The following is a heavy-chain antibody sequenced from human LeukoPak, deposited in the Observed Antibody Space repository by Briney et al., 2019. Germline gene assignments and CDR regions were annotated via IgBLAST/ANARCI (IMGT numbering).Heavy chain of an antibody. V-gene: IGHV1-69*01. CDR2: IIPIFGTA. CDR1: GGTFSSYA. D-gene: IGHD6-6*01. CDR3: ASVSTSIAARSRYFDY. Sequence: SVKVSCKASGGTFSSYAISWVRQAPGQGLEWMGGIIPIFGTANYAQKFQGRVTITADESTSTAYMELSSLRSEDTAVYYCASVSTSIAARSRYFDYWGQGTLVTVSS. J-gene: IGHJ4*02.